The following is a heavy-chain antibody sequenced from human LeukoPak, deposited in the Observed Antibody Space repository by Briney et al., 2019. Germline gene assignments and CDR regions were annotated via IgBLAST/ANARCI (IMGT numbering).Heavy chain of an antibody. Sequence: GGSLRLPCAASGIIVSNNYMSWVRQAPSKGLEWVAVISYDGSNKYYADSVKGRFTISRDNSKNTLYLQMNSLRAEDTAVYYCAKENRAWFGELRLDYWGQGTLVTVSS. CDR3: AKENRAWFGELRLDY. D-gene: IGHD3-10*01. V-gene: IGHV3-30*18. CDR2: ISYDGSNK. J-gene: IGHJ4*02. CDR1: GIIVSNNY.